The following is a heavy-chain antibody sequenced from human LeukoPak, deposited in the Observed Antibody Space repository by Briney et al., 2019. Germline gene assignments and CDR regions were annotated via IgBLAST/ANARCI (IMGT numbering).Heavy chain of an antibody. CDR2: INTGGSTT. J-gene: IGHJ4*02. CDR3: AKVGEQQLADY. V-gene: IGHV3-74*01. D-gene: IGHD6-13*01. CDR1: GFTFSSYW. Sequence: GGSLRLSCAASGFTFSSYWMHWVRQAPGKGLVWVSRINTGGSTTDYADSVKGRFTISRDNAKNTLYLQMNSLRGEDTAVYYCAKVGEQQLADYWGQGTLVTVSS.